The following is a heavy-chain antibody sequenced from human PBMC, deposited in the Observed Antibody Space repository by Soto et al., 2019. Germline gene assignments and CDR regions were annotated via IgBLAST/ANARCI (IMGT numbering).Heavy chain of an antibody. V-gene: IGHV1-69*04. Sequence: QVQLVQSGAEVQKPGSSVKVSCKASGGTFTSHAFNWVRQAPGRGLEWMGRVIPVLGVADYAQKFQDRVTITADKSTSTVYMELSSLRSEDTALYYCARDGLGTTRRYFDHWGQGTRVTVSS. CDR3: ARDGLGTTRRYFDH. D-gene: IGHD1-1*01. CDR1: GGTFTSHA. CDR2: VIPVLGVA. J-gene: IGHJ4*02.